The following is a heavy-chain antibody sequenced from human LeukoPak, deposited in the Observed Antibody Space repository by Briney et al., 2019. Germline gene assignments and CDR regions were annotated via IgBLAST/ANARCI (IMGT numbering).Heavy chain of an antibody. J-gene: IGHJ4*02. V-gene: IGHV1-69*04. Sequence: ASVKVSCKASGYTFTSYYMHWVRQAPGQGLEWMGRIIPILGIANYAQKFQGRVTITADKSTSTAYMELSSLRSEDTAVYYCARAPGIVGAEYYFDYWGQGTLVTVSS. CDR1: GYTFTSYY. CDR2: IIPILGIA. CDR3: ARAPGIVGAEYYFDY. D-gene: IGHD1-26*01.